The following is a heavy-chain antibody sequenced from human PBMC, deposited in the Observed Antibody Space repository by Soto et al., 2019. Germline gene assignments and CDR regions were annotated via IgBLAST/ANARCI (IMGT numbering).Heavy chain of an antibody. D-gene: IGHD2-2*02. Sequence: SVKVSGKASGGTFGSYAISWVRQAPGQGLEWMGGIIPIFGTANYAQKFQGRVTITADESTSTAYMELSSLRSEDTAVYYCARWSRGYCSSTSCYTRNWFDPWGQGTLVTVSS. J-gene: IGHJ5*02. V-gene: IGHV1-69*13. CDR3: ARWSRGYCSSTSCYTRNWFDP. CDR2: IIPIFGTA. CDR1: GGTFGSYA.